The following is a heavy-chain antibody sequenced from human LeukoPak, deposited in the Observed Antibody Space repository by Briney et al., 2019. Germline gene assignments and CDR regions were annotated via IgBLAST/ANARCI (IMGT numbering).Heavy chain of an antibody. Sequence: RATLSVSCTASGYTITSYGISWVRNAHGQGNERMGLISAYNGNTNYAQTHQGRVTMTTDTSTSTAYIEMRSRRAADTSFDISARGASSSMYDDAFDIWGQGRMVTVCS. J-gene: IGHJ3*02. CDR3: ARGASSSMYDDAFDI. CDR2: ISAYNGNT. CDR1: GYTITSYG. V-gene: IGHV1-18*01. D-gene: IGHD6-13*01.